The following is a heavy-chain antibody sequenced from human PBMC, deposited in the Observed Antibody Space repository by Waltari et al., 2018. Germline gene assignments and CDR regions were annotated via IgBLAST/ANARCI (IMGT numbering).Heavy chain of an antibody. CDR1: GYSFTEYH. CDR3: ARDPGPIVGAPDY. Sequence: QVQLVQAGTEVTKPGASVKVSCQASGYSFTEYHLHWVRQTPGQGLEWLGWINPKNGDTGYAQNFLGRVTMTRDTSINTVYMDLSGLRSDDTAVFYCARDPGPIVGAPDYWGQGTLVTVSS. CDR2: INPKNGDT. J-gene: IGHJ4*02. V-gene: IGHV1-2*02. D-gene: IGHD1-26*01.